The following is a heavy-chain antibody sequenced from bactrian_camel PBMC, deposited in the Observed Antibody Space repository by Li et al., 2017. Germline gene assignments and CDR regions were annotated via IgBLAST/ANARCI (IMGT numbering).Heavy chain of an antibody. V-gene: IGHV3S1*01. J-gene: IGHJ6*01. CDR2: ISGDSGRT. D-gene: IGHD2*01. CDR3: AAQPKYCYYRGYPPSSDFPT. CDR1: GFTFSPYW. Sequence: HVQLVESGGGLVQPGGSLRLSCAASGFTFSPYWMDWVRQAPGKGLEWVSLISGDSGRTYYADSVKGRFTISRDNAKNTLWLQMNSLKPEDSATYYCAAQPKYCYYRGYPPSSDFPTWGQGTQVTVS.